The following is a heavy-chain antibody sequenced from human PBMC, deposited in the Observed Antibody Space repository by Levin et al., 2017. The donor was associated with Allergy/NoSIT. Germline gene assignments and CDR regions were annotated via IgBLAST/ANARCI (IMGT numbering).Heavy chain of an antibody. V-gene: IGHV3-11*05. CDR2: ISSSSSYT. CDR3: ARVGIAEYYFDY. D-gene: IGHD6-13*01. J-gene: IGHJ4*02. Sequence: LSLTCAASGFTFSDYYMSWIRQAPGKGLEWVSYISSSSSYTKHADSVKGRFAISRDNAKNSLFLQMNSLGVEDTALYYCARVGIAEYYFDYWGQGTLVTVSS. CDR1: GFTFSDYY.